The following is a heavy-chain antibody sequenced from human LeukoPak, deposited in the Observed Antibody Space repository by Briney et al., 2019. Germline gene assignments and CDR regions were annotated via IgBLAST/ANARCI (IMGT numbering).Heavy chain of an antibody. V-gene: IGHV3-48*03. J-gene: IGHJ4*02. Sequence: PGGSLRLSCGASGFTFSSYEMNWVRQAPGKGLEWVSYISSSGSTIYYADSVKGRFTITRDNAKNSLYLQMNSLRAEDTAVYYCARDTYYYDSSGYFWGQGTLVTVSS. CDR3: ARDTYYYDSSGYF. CDR2: ISSSGSTI. D-gene: IGHD3-22*01. CDR1: GFTFSSYE.